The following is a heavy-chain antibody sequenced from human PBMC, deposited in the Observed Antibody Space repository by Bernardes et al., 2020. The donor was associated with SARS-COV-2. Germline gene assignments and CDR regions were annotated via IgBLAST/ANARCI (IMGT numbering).Heavy chain of an antibody. CDR3: ARFAGMDV. V-gene: IGHV3-7*03. J-gene: IGHJ6*02. CDR2: IKRDGSET. CDR1: GFDVSDYW. D-gene: IGHD3-16*01. Sequence: GSLSLSSAGTGFDVSDYWRPWVRPAPGKGLEWVANIKRDGSETYYVDSVKGRFTISRDNAKNLVFLQMNSLRAEDTAVCYCARFAGMDVWGQGTMVTVSS.